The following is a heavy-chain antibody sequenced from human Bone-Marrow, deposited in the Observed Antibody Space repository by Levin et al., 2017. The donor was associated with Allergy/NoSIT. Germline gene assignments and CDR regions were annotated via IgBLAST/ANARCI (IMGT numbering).Heavy chain of an antibody. D-gene: IGHD4/OR15-4a*01. Sequence: SQTLSLTCTVSGGSISSYYWSWLRQPPGKGLEWIGYIYYSGSTNYNPSLKSRVTISVDTSKNQFSLKLSSVTAADTAVYYCARYGGNGPLDYWGQGTLVTVSS. J-gene: IGHJ4*02. CDR2: IYYSGST. CDR3: ARYGGNGPLDY. V-gene: IGHV4-59*01. CDR1: GGSISSYY.